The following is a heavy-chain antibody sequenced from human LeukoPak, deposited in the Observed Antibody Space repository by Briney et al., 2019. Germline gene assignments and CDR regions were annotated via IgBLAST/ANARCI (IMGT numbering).Heavy chain of an antibody. CDR2: ISGSGGST. CDR3: AKVWDSSSWIAFDI. V-gene: IGHV3-23*01. J-gene: IGHJ3*02. CDR1: GFTFSSSA. D-gene: IGHD6-13*01. Sequence: HPGGSLRLSCAASGFTFSSSAMSWVRQAPGKGLERVSAISGSGGSTYYADSVKGRFTISRDNSKNTLYLQMNSLRAEDTAVYYCAKVWDSSSWIAFDIWGQGTMVTVSS.